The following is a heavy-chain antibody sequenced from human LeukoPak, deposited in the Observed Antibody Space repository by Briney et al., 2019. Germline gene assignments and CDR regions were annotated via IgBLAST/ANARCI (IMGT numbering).Heavy chain of an antibody. J-gene: IGHJ4*02. Sequence: AGGSLRFSCAASGFTFSSYGMHWVRQAPGKGLEWVAFIRYDGSNKYYAGSVKGRFTISRDNSKNTLYLQMNSLRAEDTAVYYCARDGGWLTYWGQGTLVTVSS. CDR2: IRYDGSNK. V-gene: IGHV3-30*02. CDR1: GFTFSSYG. CDR3: ARDGGWLTY. D-gene: IGHD3-16*01.